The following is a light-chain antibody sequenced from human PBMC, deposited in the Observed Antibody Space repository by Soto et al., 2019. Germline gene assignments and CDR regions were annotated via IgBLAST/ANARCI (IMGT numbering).Light chain of an antibody. Sequence: EIVLTQSPGTLSLSPGERATLSCRASQNVANNYLAWFRQKPGQTPRLLIYGASSRAAGIPDRFSGSGSGTDFTLTISRLEPEDFAVFYCQQYGNSTWTFGQGTKVDIX. J-gene: IGKJ1*01. CDR2: GAS. CDR1: QNVANNY. CDR3: QQYGNSTWT. V-gene: IGKV3-20*01.